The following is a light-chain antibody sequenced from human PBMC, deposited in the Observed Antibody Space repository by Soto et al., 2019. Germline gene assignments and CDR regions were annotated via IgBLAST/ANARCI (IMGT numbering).Light chain of an antibody. Sequence: DIQMTQSPSSLSASVGDRVTITCRASQSISSYLNWYQQKPGKAPKLLIYKASTLKSGVPSRFSGSGSGTEFTLAISSLQPDDFATYYCQQYNSYSEALGQGTKV. CDR3: QQYNSYSEA. J-gene: IGKJ1*01. V-gene: IGKV1-5*03. CDR2: KAS. CDR1: QSISSY.